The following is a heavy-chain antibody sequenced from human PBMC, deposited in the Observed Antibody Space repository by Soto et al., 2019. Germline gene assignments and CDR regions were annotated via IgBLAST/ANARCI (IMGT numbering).Heavy chain of an antibody. CDR3: ARLLVVPAAILDYYYGMDV. V-gene: IGHV1-18*01. J-gene: IGHJ6*01. CDR1: GYTFTSYG. Sequence: ASVKVSCKASGYTFTSYGISWVRQAPGQGLEWMGWISAYNGNTNYAQKLQGRVTMTTDTSTSTAYMELRSLRSDDTAVYYCARLLVVPAAILDYYYGMDVWGQVTTFTVS. D-gene: IGHD2-2*02. CDR2: ISAYNGNT.